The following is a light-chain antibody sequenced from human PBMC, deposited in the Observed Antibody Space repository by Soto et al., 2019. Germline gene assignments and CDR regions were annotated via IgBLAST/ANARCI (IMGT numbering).Light chain of an antibody. Sequence: EIVLTQSPGTLSLSAGERATLSCRASQSVSSSYLAWYQQKPGQAPRLLIYGASSRATGIPDRFSGSGSGTDFTLTISRLEPEDFAVFYCQQYVTSPITFGQGTRLEIK. CDR3: QQYVTSPIT. CDR2: GAS. J-gene: IGKJ5*01. V-gene: IGKV3-20*01. CDR1: QSVSSSY.